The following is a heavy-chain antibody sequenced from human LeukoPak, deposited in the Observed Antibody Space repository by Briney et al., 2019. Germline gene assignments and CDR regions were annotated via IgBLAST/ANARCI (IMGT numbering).Heavy chain of an antibody. J-gene: IGHJ4*02. V-gene: IGHV1-2*02. CDR2: INPNSGDT. D-gene: IGHD6-19*01. CDR3: ARVGSSGWYVHPTLDY. CDR1: GYTFTGYY. Sequence: GASVKVSCKASGYTFTGYYMHWVRQAPGQGLEWMGWINPNSGDTNYAQKFRGRVTVTRDTSISTAYMELSRLRSDDTAVYYCARVGSSGWYVHPTLDYWGQGTLVTVSS.